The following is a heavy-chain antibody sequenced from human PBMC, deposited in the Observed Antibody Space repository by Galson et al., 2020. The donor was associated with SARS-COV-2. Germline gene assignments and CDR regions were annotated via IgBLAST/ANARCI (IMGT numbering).Heavy chain of an antibody. Sequence: SQASETLSLTCAVFGESFSAYHWNWIRQSPGKGLAWLGEINHSGSTQYNPSLKSRVAISVDTSKNQFSLKLTSVTAADTAVYYCARSYYSGSGNYKKTPGDYWGQGTLVTVSS. CDR1: GESFSAYH. CDR3: ARSYYSGSGNYKKTPGDY. D-gene: IGHD3-10*01. J-gene: IGHJ4*02. V-gene: IGHV4-34*01. CDR2: INHSGST.